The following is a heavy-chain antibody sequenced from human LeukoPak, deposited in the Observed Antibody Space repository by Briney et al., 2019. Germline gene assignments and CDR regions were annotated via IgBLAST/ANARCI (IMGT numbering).Heavy chain of an antibody. CDR2: ISGSGGST. Sequence: PGGSLRLSCAASGFTFSSYAMSWVRQAPGKGLEWVSAISGSGGSTYYADSVKGRFTISRDNSKNTLYLQMDSLRAEDTAVYYCTTGIGNYYYYWGQGTLVTVAS. V-gene: IGHV3-23*01. CDR1: GFTFSSYA. D-gene: IGHD1-14*01. CDR3: TTGIGNYYYY. J-gene: IGHJ4*02.